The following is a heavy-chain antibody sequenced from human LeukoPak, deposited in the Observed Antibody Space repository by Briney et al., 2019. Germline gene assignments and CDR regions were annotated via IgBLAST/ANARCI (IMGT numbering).Heavy chain of an antibody. V-gene: IGHV4-4*09. CDR3: ARAGYCSGGSCYSVGYGDYYLDY. CDR2: IYTSGST. CDR1: GGSISSYY. Sequence: SETLSLTCTVSGGSISSYYWSWIRQPPGKGLEWIGYIYTSGSTNYNPSLKSRVTISVDTSKNQFSLKLSSVTAADTAVYYCARAGYCSGGSCYSVGYGDYYLDYWGQGTLVTVSS. D-gene: IGHD2-15*01. J-gene: IGHJ4*02.